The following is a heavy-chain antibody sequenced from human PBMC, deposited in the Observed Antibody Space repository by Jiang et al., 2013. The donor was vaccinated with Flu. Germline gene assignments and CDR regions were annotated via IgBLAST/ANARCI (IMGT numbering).Heavy chain of an antibody. CDR3: AREGSAGATTGGFDY. J-gene: IGHJ4*02. CDR2: IYYSGST. D-gene: IGHD1-26*01. V-gene: IGHV4-30-4*08. CDR1: GGSISSGDYY. Sequence: GSGLVKPSQTLSLTCTVSGGSISSGDYYWSWIRQPPGKGLEWIGYIYYSGSTYYNPSLKSRVTISVDTSKNQFSLKLSSVTAADTAVYYCAREGSAGATTGGFDYWGQGTLVTVS.